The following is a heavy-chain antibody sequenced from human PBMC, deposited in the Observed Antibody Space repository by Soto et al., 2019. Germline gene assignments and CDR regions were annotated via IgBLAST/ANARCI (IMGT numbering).Heavy chain of an antibody. CDR3: ARLLGDLINYYYYGMDV. V-gene: IGHV1-69*13. Sequence: SVKVSCKASGGTFSSYAISWVRQAPGQGLEWVGGIIPIFGTANYAQKFQGRVTITADESTSTAYMELSSLRSEDTAVYYCARLLGDLINYYYYGMDVWGQGTTVTVSS. CDR1: GGTFSSYA. J-gene: IGHJ6*02. D-gene: IGHD3-16*01. CDR2: IIPIFGTA.